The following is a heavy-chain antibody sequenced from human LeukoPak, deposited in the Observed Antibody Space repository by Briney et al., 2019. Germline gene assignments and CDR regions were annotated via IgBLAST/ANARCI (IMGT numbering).Heavy chain of an antibody. J-gene: IGHJ6*03. CDR1: GFTFSSYW. CDR2: IKQDGSEK. D-gene: IGHD3-10*01. CDR3: ARDQYGSGDGYYMDV. Sequence: GGSLRLSCAASGFTFSSYWMSWVRQAPGKGLEWVANIKQDGSEKYYVDSVKGRFTVSRDSAKNSLYLQMSSLRADDTAVYYCARDQYGSGDGYYMDVWGKGTTVTISS. V-gene: IGHV3-7*01.